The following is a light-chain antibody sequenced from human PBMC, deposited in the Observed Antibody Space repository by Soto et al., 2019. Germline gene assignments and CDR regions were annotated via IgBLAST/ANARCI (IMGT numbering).Light chain of an antibody. Sequence: EIVLTQSPGTLSLSPGERASLSCRASQSVSRSHVAWYQQKPGQAPRLLMYETSSRATGIPDRFSGSGSGTDFTLTISGLEPEDFAVYYCQQCGTSPPMTFGQGTRLEIK. V-gene: IGKV3-20*01. J-gene: IGKJ5*01. CDR1: QSVSRSH. CDR3: QQCGTSPPMT. CDR2: ETS.